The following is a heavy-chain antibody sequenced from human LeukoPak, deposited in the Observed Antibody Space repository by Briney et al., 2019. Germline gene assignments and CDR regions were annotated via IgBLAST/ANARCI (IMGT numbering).Heavy chain of an antibody. J-gene: IGHJ4*02. V-gene: IGHV3-21*01. CDR1: GFTFSSYA. Sequence: GRSLRLSCAASGFTFSSYAMNWVRQAPGKGLEWVSSISSSSSYIYYADSVKGRFTISRDNAKNSLYLQMNSLRAEDTAVYYCARDGGRGGFDYWGQGTLVTVSS. CDR3: ARDGGRGGFDY. CDR2: ISSSSSYI. D-gene: IGHD1-26*01.